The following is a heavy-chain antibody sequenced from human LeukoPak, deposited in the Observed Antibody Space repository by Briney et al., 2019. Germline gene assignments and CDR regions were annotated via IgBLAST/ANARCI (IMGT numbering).Heavy chain of an antibody. CDR3: ATLTGIAEGVNLLPVDY. J-gene: IGHJ4*02. Sequence: PGGSLRLSCAASGFTFSSYGMHWVRQAPGKGLEWVAFIRYDGSNKYYADSVKGRFTISRYNSKNTLYLQMNSLRAEDTAVYYCATLTGIAEGVNLLPVDYWGRGTLVTVSS. D-gene: IGHD6-13*01. V-gene: IGHV3-30*02. CDR2: IRYDGSNK. CDR1: GFTFSSYG.